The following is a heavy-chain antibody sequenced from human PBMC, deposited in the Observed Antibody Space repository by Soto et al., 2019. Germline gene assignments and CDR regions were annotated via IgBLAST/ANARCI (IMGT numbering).Heavy chain of an antibody. Sequence: QVQLVQSGAEVKKPGASVKVSCKASGYTFTTNAIHWVRQAPGQRLEWMGWINAGNGNTKYSQKFQGRVTITRDTSASTAYMELSSLRSEDTAVYYCARMGSGFYWYYWGQGTLVTVSS. CDR2: INAGNGNT. CDR1: GYTFTTNA. V-gene: IGHV1-3*01. J-gene: IGHJ4*02. D-gene: IGHD1-26*01. CDR3: ARMGSGFYWYY.